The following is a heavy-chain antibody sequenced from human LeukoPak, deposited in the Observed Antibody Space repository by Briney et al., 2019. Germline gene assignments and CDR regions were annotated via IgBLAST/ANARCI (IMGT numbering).Heavy chain of an antibody. D-gene: IGHD3-22*01. CDR1: GYTFTSYD. V-gene: IGHV1-8*01. CDR2: MNPNSGNT. CDR3: AREWAGGQYYYDSSGYYDY. Sequence: GASVKVSCKASGYTFTSYDINWVRQATGQGLEWMGWMNPNSGNTGYAQKFQGRVTMTRNTSISTAYMELSSLGSEDTAVYYCAREWAGGQYYYDSSGYYDYWGQGTLVTVSS. J-gene: IGHJ4*02.